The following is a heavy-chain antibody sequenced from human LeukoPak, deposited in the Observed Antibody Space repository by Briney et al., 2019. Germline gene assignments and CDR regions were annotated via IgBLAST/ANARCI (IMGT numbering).Heavy chain of an antibody. CDR1: GFTFDDYA. D-gene: IGHD3-9*01. V-gene: IGHV3-9*01. CDR2: ISWNSGSI. J-gene: IGHJ4*02. Sequence: SLRLSCAASGFTFDDYATHWVRQAPGKGLEWVSGISWNSGSIDYADSVKGRFTISRDNAKNSLYLQMNSLRAEDTALYYCAKDPYDILTGYDYWGQGTLVTVSS. CDR3: AKDPYDILTGYDY.